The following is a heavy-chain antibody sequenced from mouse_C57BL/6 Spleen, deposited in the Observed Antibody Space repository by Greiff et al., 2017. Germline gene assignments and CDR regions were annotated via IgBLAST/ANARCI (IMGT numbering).Heavy chain of an antibody. D-gene: IGHD3-2*02. CDR1: GYTFTSYW. V-gene: IGHV1-74*01. Sequence: QVHVKQPGAELVKPGASVKVSCKASGYTFTSYWMHWVKQRPGQGLEWIGRIHPSDSDTNYNQKFKGKATWTVDKSSSPAYLQLSSLTSEDSAVYYCAIGDSSCYDYWGQGTTLTVSS. J-gene: IGHJ2*01. CDR3: AIGDSSCYDY. CDR2: IHPSDSDT.